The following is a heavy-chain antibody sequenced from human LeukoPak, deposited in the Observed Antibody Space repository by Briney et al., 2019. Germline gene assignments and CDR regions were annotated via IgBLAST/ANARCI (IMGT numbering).Heavy chain of an antibody. CDR2: IRGKPSSYAT. V-gene: IGHV3-73*01. Sequence: PGGSLRLSCAAYGFTFTGSAMHWVRQASGKGLEWVGRIRGKPSSYATTYAASVRGRFTFSRDDSTNTAYLQMNSLRTEGTAVYYCATPTLGGGGSSDPFDVWGRGTMVTVSS. J-gene: IGHJ3*01. CDR3: ATPTLGGGGSSDPFDV. CDR1: GFTFTGSA. D-gene: IGHD2-15*01.